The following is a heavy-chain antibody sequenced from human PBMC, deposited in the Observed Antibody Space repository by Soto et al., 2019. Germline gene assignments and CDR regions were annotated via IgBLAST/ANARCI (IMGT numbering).Heavy chain of an antibody. V-gene: IGHV3-30-3*01. J-gene: IGHJ4*02. CDR2: ISYDGSNK. Sequence: QVQLVESGGGVVQPGRSLRLSCEASGCTFSSYAMHWVRQAPGKGLEWVAVISYDGSNKYYADSVKGRFTISRDNSKNTLYLQMNILRAEDTAVYYCARGELHDYGDYEGVGYFDYWGQGTLVTVYS. CDR3: ARGELHDYGDYEGVGYFDY. D-gene: IGHD4-17*01. CDR1: GCTFSSYA.